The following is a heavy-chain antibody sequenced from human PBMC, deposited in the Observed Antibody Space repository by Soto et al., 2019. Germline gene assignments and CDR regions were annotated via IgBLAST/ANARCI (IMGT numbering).Heavy chain of an antibody. Sequence: ETLSLTCAVYGGSFSGYYWSWIRQPPGKGLEWIGEINHSGSTNYNPSLKSRVTISVDTSKNQFSLKLSSVTAADTAVYYCARGSRPTRLRASTVDIWGQGTMVTVSS. J-gene: IGHJ3*02. V-gene: IGHV4-34*01. CDR3: ARGSRPTRLRASTVDI. D-gene: IGHD4-17*01. CDR2: INHSGST. CDR1: GGSFSGYY.